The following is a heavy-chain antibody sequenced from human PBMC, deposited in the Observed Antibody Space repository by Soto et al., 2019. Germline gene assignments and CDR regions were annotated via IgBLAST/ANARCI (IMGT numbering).Heavy chain of an antibody. CDR2: IYYSGST. V-gene: IGHV4-31*03. CDR3: ARESKYSSGWYHWFDP. D-gene: IGHD6-19*01. J-gene: IGHJ5*02. CDR1: GGSISSGGYY. Sequence: PSETLSLTCTVSGGSISSGGYYWSWIRQHPGKGLECIGYIYYSGSTYYNPSLKSRVTISVDTSKNQFSLKLSSVTDADTAVYYCARESKYSSGWYHWFDPWGQGTLVTVSS.